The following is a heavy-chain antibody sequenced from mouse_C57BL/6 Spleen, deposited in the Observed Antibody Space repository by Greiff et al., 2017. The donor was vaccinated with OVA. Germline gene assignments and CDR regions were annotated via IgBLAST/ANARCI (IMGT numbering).Heavy chain of an antibody. D-gene: IGHD2-1*01. CDR1: GYTFTDYN. CDR3: ARKGVWGNYLAWFAY. Sequence: EVQLQQSGPELVKPGASVKMSCKASGYTFTDYNMHWVKQSHGKSLEWIGYINPNNGGTSYNQKFKGKAHLTVNKSSSTAYMELRSLTSEDSAVYYCARKGVWGNYLAWFAYWGQGTLVTVAA. CDR2: INPNNGGT. V-gene: IGHV1-22*01. J-gene: IGHJ3*01.